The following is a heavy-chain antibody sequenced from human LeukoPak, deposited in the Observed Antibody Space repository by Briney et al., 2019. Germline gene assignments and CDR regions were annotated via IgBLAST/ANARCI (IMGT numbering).Heavy chain of an antibody. V-gene: IGHV3-48*04. D-gene: IGHD6-13*01. CDR2: ISFSVNTK. J-gene: IGHJ6*02. CDR1: GFTFSDYS. CDR3: ARAALELRVGLLVPGVMDV. Sequence: PGGSLRLSCAASGFTFSDYSMNWVRQAPGKGLEWVSYISFSVNTKYYGDSVKGRFTISRDNAKNTLYLQMNSLRAEDTAVYYCARAALELRVGLLVPGVMDVWGQGTTVTVSS.